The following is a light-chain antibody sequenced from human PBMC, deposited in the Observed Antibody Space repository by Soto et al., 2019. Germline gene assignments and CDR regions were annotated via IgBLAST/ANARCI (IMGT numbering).Light chain of an antibody. V-gene: IGLV1-47*01. CDR1: SSNSGSNY. CDR3: AAWDDSLSGPV. CDR2: RNN. J-gene: IGLJ2*01. Sequence: QSVLTQPPSAYGTPGQSVTISCAGSSSNSGSNYVYWYQQLPGTAHKLLIYRNNQRPSGVPDRFSGSKSGTSASLAISGLRSEDEADYYCAAWDDSLSGPVFGGGTTLTVL.